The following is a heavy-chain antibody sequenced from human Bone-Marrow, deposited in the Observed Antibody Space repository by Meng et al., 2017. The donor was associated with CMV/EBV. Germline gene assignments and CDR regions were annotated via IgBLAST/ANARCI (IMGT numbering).Heavy chain of an antibody. CDR2: INHSGST. D-gene: IGHD5-24*01. J-gene: IGHJ3*02. Sequence: SETLSLTCAVYGGSFSGYYWSWIRQPPGKGLKWIGEINHSGSTNYNPSLKSRVTISVDTSKNQFSLKLSSVTAADTAVYYCARVRRVAERWLQPDAVDIWGQGTMVTVSS. V-gene: IGHV4-34*01. CDR1: GGSFSGYY. CDR3: ARVRRVAERWLQPDAVDI.